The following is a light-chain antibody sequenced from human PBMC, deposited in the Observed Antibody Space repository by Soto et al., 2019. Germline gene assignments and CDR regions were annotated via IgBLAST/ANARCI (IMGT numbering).Light chain of an antibody. CDR3: HQRKSWPRT. V-gene: IGKV3-11*01. CDR2: LAS. Sequence: EIVLTQSPATLSSFPGDRVTLSCRASQAVNTRLDWYQHKPGQAPRLLIYLASNRAAGVPARFSGSGSGTDFTLTISDVEPEDFAIYYCHQRKSWPRTFGQGTTVDIK. J-gene: IGKJ1*01. CDR1: QAVNTR.